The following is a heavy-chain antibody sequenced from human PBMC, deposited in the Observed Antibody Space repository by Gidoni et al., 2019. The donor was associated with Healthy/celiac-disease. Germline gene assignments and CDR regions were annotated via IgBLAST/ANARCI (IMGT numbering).Heavy chain of an antibody. Sequence: QVQLVQSGAEVKKPGASVKVSCKASGYTFTSYYMHWVRQAPGQGLEWMGIINPSGGSTSYAQNFQGRVTMTRDTSTSTVYMELSSLRSEDTAVYYCARETYGDYVGATSQDAFDIWGQGTMVTVSS. D-gene: IGHD4-17*01. J-gene: IGHJ3*02. V-gene: IGHV1-46*01. CDR3: ARETYGDYVGATSQDAFDI. CDR1: GYTFTSYY. CDR2: INPSGGST.